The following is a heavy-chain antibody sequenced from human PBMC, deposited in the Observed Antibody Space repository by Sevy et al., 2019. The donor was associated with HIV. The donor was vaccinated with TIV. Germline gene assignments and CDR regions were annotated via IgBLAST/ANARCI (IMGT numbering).Heavy chain of an antibody. CDR1: GFTLSSYS. CDR2: FSSSSSYI. D-gene: IGHD3-22*01. Sequence: GGSLRLSCAASGFTLSSYSMNWVRQAPGKGLEWVSSFSSSSSYIYYADSLKGRFTISRDNAKNSLYLQMNSLRAEDTAVYYCARDGDYYDRSGYPPGRFDLWGRGTLVTVSS. CDR3: ARDGDYYDRSGYPPGRFDL. V-gene: IGHV3-21*01. J-gene: IGHJ2*01.